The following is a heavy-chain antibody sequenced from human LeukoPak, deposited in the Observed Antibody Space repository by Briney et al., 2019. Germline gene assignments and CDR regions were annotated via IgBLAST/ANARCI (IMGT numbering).Heavy chain of an antibody. CDR1: VYTFTVYY. CDR3: ARDSSSSSEFVYYYYYYYMDV. V-gene: IGHV1-2*02. Sequence: ASVTVSCTASVYTFTVYYMHCVRQAPGQGLEWMGWINPNSGGTNYAQKFQGRVTMTRDTPISTAYMELSRLRSDDTAVYYCARDSSSSSEFVYYYYYYYMDVWGKGTTVTVSS. D-gene: IGHD6-6*01. J-gene: IGHJ6*03. CDR2: INPNSGGT.